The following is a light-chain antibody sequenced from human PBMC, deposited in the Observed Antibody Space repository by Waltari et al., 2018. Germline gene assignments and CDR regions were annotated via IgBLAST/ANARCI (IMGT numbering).Light chain of an antibody. CDR3: QSDYSGTVI. V-gene: IGLV6-57*04. CDR2: ENN. CDR1: SGSIASSY. Sequence: NFMLTQPHSVSESPGKTVTISCTRSSGSIASSYVQWYQQRPGSAPTTVIYENNERPSGVPDRFSGSIDASSNSASLTISGLETEDEADYYCQSDYSGTVIFGGGTKVTVL. J-gene: IGLJ2*01.